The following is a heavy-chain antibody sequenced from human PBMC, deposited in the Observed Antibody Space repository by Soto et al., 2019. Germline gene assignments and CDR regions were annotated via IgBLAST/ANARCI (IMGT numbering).Heavy chain of an antibody. CDR3: ARSSGSAYWFDP. V-gene: IGHV1-2*04. Sequence: GASVKVSCKASGYTFTGYYMHWVRQAPGQGLEWMGWINPNSGGTNYAQKFQGWVTMTTDTSTSTAYMELRSLRSDDTAVYYCARSSGSAYWFDPWGQGTLVTVSS. CDR1: GYTFTGYY. CDR2: INPNSGGT. D-gene: IGHD6-6*01. J-gene: IGHJ5*02.